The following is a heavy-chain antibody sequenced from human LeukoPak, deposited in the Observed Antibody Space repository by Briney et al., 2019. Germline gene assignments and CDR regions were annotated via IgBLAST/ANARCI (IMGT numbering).Heavy chain of an antibody. Sequence: GGSLRLSCAASGFAFRSYWMHWVRQVPGKGLVWVSRISNDGSSRNYADSVEGRFTISRDNAKNTLYLQMNSPRADDTAVYYCAREVSVSSYFEYWGRGALVTVSS. CDR2: ISNDGSSR. CDR3: AREVSVSSYFEY. D-gene: IGHD1-26*01. J-gene: IGHJ4*02. CDR1: GFAFRSYW. V-gene: IGHV3-74*01.